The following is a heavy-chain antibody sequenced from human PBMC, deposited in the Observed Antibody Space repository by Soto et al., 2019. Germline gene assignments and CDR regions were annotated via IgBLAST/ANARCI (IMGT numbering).Heavy chain of an antibody. Sequence: GGSLRLSCAASGFTFDDYAMHWVRQAPGKGLEWVSGISWNSGSIGYADSVKGRFTTSRDNAKNSLYLQMNSLRAEDTALYYCAKVVKRFHPPAPDSWGLETVLTISS. D-gene: IGHD2-15*01. CDR2: ISWNSGSI. J-gene: IGHJ4*02. V-gene: IGHV3-9*01. CDR3: AKVVKRFHPPAPDS. CDR1: GFTFDDYA.